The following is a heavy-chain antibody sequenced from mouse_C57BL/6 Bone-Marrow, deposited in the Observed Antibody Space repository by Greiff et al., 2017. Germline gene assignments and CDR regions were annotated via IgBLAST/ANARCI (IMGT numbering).Heavy chain of an antibody. CDR2: IYPSDSET. CDR1: GYTFTSYW. Sequence: QVQLQQSGAELVRPGSSVKLSCKASGYTFTSYWMDWVKQRPGQGLEWIGNIYPSDSETHYNQKFKDKATLTVDKSSSTAYMQLSSLTSEDSAVYYCARSITTVVATDDWGQGTTLTVSS. CDR3: ARSITTVVATDD. D-gene: IGHD1-1*01. J-gene: IGHJ2*01. V-gene: IGHV1-61*01.